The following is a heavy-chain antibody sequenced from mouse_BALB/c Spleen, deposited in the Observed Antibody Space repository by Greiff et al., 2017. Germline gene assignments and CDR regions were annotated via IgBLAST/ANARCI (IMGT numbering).Heavy chain of an antibody. D-gene: IGHD2-12*01. CDR1: GYTFTDYV. CDR3: ARSYYTGFAY. J-gene: IGHJ3*01. CDR2: IYPGSGST. Sequence: QVQLQQSGPELVKPGASVKMSCKASGYTFTDYVISWVKQRTGQGLEWIGEIYPGSGSTYYNEKFKGKATLTADKSSNTAYMQLSSLTSEDSAVYFCARSYYTGFAYWGQGTLVTVSA. V-gene: IGHV1-81*01.